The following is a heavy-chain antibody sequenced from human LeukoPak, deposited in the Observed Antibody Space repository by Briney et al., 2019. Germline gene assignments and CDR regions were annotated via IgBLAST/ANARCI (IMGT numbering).Heavy chain of an antibody. CDR2: FSATDGSA. Sequence: GGSLRLSCAAFGITVNNYGMTWVRQAPGKGLEWVSAFSATDGSAQYADSVRGRFSISRDNSKNSLYLQMNSLGDEDTAVYFCAKARVAAAGTGAFDVWGQGTTVTVSS. D-gene: IGHD6-13*01. J-gene: IGHJ3*01. V-gene: IGHV3-23*01. CDR3: AKARVAAAGTGAFDV. CDR1: GITVNNYG.